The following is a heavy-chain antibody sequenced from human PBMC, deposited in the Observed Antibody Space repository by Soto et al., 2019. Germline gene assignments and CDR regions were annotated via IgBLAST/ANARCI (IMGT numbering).Heavy chain of an antibody. CDR3: AKDTCSGGSCYSGFDY. D-gene: IGHD2-15*01. V-gene: IGHV3-9*01. CDR2: ISWNSGSI. Sequence: GGSLRLSCAASGFTFYDYAMHWVRQAPGKGLEWVSGISWNSGSIGYADSVKGRFTISRDNAKNSLYLQMNSLRAEDTALYYCAKDTCSGGSCYSGFDYWGQGTLVTSPQ. CDR1: GFTFYDYA. J-gene: IGHJ4*02.